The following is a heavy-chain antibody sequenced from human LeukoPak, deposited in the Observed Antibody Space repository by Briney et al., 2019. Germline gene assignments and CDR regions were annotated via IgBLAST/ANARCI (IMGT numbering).Heavy chain of an antibody. D-gene: IGHD5-18*01. J-gene: IGHJ4*02. CDR3: ARVNPRGYSYDPAFDY. CDR1: GFTFSSYA. V-gene: IGHV3-30-3*01. CDR2: ISYDGSNK. Sequence: GGSLRLSCAASGFTFSSYAMHWVRQAPGKGLEWVAVISYDGSNKYYADSVKGRFTISRDNSKNTLYLQMNSLRAEDTAVYYCARVNPRGYSYDPAFDYWGQGTLVTVSS.